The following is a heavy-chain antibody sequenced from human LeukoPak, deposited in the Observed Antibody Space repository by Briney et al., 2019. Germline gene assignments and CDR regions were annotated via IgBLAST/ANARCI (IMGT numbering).Heavy chain of an antibody. CDR1: GYTFTSYG. J-gene: IGHJ4*02. CDR2: INPSGGST. CDR3: ARTPSYGDYTFDY. Sequence: ASVKVSCKASGYTFTSYGISWVRQAPGQGLEWMGIINPSGGSTSYAQKFQGRVTMTRDTSTSTVYMELSSLRSEDTAVYYCARTPSYGDYTFDYWGQGTLVTVSS. D-gene: IGHD4-17*01. V-gene: IGHV1-46*03.